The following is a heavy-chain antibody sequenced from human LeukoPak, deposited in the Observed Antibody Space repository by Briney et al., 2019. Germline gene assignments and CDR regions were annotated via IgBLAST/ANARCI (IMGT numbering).Heavy chain of an antibody. J-gene: IGHJ6*03. CDR1: GGSFSGYY. Sequence: SETLSLTCAVYGGSFSGYYWSWIRQPPGKGLEWIGYIYYSGSTNYNPSLKSRVTISVDTSKNQFSLKLSSVTAADTAVYYCARAYYMDVWGKGTTVTVSS. V-gene: IGHV4-59*01. CDR3: ARAYYMDV. CDR2: IYYSGST.